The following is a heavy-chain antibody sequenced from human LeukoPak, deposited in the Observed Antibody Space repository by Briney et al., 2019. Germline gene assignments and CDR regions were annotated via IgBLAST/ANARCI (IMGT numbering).Heavy chain of an antibody. D-gene: IGHD3-9*01. V-gene: IGHV3-NL1*01. CDR2: IYSGGST. J-gene: IGHJ4*02. CDR1: GFTFSSYG. Sequence: PGGSLRLSCAASGFTFSSYGMHWVRQAPGKGLEWVSVIYSGGSTYYADSVKGRFTISRDNSKNTLYLQMNSLRAEDTAVYYCARVHYDILTGYLELYYFDYWGQGTLVTVSS. CDR3: ARVHYDILTGYLELYYFDY.